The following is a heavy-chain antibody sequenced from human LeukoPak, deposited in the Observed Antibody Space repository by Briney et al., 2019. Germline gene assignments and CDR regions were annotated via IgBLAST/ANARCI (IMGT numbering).Heavy chain of an antibody. CDR2: IIPIFGTA. CDR3: ARDFSGSHQHLDY. V-gene: IGHV1-69*13. J-gene: IGHJ4*02. D-gene: IGHD1-26*01. CDR1: GGTFSSYA. Sequence: SVKVSYKASGGTFSSYAISWVRQAPGQGLEWMGGIIPIFGTANYAQKFQGRVTITADESTSTAYMELSSLRSEDTAVYYCARDFSGSHQHLDYWGQGTLVTVSS.